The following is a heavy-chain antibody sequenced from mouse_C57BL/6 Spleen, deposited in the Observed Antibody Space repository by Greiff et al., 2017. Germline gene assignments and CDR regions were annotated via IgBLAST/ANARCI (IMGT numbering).Heavy chain of an antibody. J-gene: IGHJ4*01. CDR3: ARTLTTVVATDYAMDY. CDR1: GYTFTDYY. V-gene: IGHV1-26*01. Sequence: VQLQQSGPELVKPGASVKISCKASGYTFTDYYMNWVKQSHGKSLEWIGDINPNNGGTSYNQKFKGKATLTVDKSSSTAYMELRSLTSEDSAVYYCARTLTTVVATDYAMDYWGQGTSVTVSS. D-gene: IGHD1-1*01. CDR2: INPNNGGT.